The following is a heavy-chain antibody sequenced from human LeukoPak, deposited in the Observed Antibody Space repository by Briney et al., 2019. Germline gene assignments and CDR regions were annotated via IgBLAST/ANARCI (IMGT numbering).Heavy chain of an antibody. J-gene: IGHJ6*03. V-gene: IGHV1-8*01. Sequence: GASVKVSCKASGYTFTSYDINWVRQATGQGLEWMGWMNPNSGNTGYAQKFQGRVTMTRNTSISTAYMELSSLRSEDTAVYYCARRSPTIFGVVIIGRHMDVWGKGTTVTVSS. CDR3: ARRSPTIFGVVIIGRHMDV. CDR2: MNPNSGNT. CDR1: GYTFTSYD. D-gene: IGHD3-3*01.